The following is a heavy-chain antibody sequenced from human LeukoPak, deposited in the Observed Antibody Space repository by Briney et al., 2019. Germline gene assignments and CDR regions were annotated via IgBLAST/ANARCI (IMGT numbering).Heavy chain of an antibody. J-gene: IGHJ6*02. CDR2: INHSGST. Sequence: PSETLSLTCAVYRGSFSGYYWSWTRQPPGKGLEWIAKINHSGSTNYNPSLKSRVTISVDTSKNQFSLKLSSVTAADTAVYYCARVYSSSWYVTYGMDVWGQGTTVTVSS. CDR1: RGSFSGYY. D-gene: IGHD6-13*01. CDR3: ARVYSSSWYVTYGMDV. V-gene: IGHV4-34*01.